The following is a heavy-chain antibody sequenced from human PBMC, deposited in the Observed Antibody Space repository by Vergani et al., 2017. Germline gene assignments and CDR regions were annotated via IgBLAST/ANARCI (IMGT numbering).Heavy chain of an antibody. Sequence: QVQLQQWGAGLLKPSETLSLTFAVYGGYFSGYYWSWIRQPPGKGLEWIGAINHSGSTNYNPSLKSRVTISVDTSKNQFSLKLSSVTAADTAVYYFARAVLFSGSWSYYNVRVRYYFDYWGQGTLVTVSS. D-gene: IGHD3-10*01. J-gene: IGHJ4*02. CDR1: GGYFSGYY. CDR3: ARAVLFSGSWSYYNVRVRYYFDY. CDR2: INHSGST. V-gene: IGHV4-34*01.